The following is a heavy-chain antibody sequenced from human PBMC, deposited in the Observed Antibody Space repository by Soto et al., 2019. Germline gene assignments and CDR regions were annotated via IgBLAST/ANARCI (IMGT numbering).Heavy chain of an antibody. CDR3: AKATATGGGAFDI. V-gene: IGHV3-23*01. Sequence: GGSLRLSCAASGFICGSYDMSWVRQAPGKGLEWVSTILVDGRTFYVDSVKGRFTISRDSSKNTVYLQMNSLTAGDTALYYCAKATATGGGAFDICGQGTMVTVSS. D-gene: IGHD2-8*02. CDR1: GFICGSYD. CDR2: ILVDGRT. J-gene: IGHJ3*02.